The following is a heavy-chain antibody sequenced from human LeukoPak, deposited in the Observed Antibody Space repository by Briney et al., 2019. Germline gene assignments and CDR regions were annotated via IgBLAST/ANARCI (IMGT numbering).Heavy chain of an antibody. Sequence: PGGSLRLSCAVSGFSFNNAWMNWVRQAPGKGLEWVGRIKRKIDGETTDYAAPVKGRFTISRDDSKSTLYLQMNSLKSEDTAVCYCTTLSFVWFGDDYWGQGTLVTVSS. J-gene: IGHJ4*02. V-gene: IGHV3-15*01. CDR2: IKRKIDGETT. D-gene: IGHD3-10*01. CDR3: TTLSFVWFGDDY. CDR1: GFSFNNAW.